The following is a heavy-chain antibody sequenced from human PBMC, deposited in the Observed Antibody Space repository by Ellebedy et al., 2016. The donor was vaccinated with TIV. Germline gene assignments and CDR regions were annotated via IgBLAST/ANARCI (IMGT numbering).Heavy chain of an antibody. CDR3: ATWGVPADYYYYGMDV. V-gene: IGHV1-3*01. D-gene: IGHD2-2*01. J-gene: IGHJ6*02. CDR2: INAGVNAGNGNT. CDR1: GYTFTTYA. Sequence: AASVKVSCKASGYTFTTYAIHWVRQAPGQRLEWMGWINAGVNAGNGNTKYSQNFQGRVTLTSDTSANTAYMELSSLRSEDTAVYYCATWGVPADYYYYGMDVWGQGTTVTVSS.